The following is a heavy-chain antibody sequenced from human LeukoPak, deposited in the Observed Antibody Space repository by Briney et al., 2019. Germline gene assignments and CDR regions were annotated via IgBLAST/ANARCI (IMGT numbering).Heavy chain of an antibody. Sequence: SETLSLTCTVSGGSISSYHWTWMRQAPGKGLEWIGYMYNTGSTNYNPSLKSRVTISAETSKNQFSLKLTSVTAADTAVYYCARDFSPPSHGSRTYYYDAFDIWGQGTMVTVSS. D-gene: IGHD3-10*01. CDR1: GGSISSYH. CDR3: ARDFSPPSHGSRTYYYDAFDI. CDR2: MYNTGST. V-gene: IGHV4-59*01. J-gene: IGHJ3*02.